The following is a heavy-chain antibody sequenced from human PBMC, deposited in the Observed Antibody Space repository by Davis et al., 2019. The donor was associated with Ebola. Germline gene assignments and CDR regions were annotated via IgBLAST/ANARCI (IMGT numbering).Heavy chain of an antibody. CDR1: GFTFSSYA. V-gene: IGHV3-23*01. Sequence: GGSLRLSCAASGFTFSSYAMSWVRQAPGKGLEWVSAISGSGGSTYYADSVKGRFTISRDNSKNTLYLQMNSLRAEDTAVYYCAKDSLDIVVVTAILYYYYGMDVWGQGTTVTVSS. D-gene: IGHD2-21*02. J-gene: IGHJ6*02. CDR2: ISGSGGST. CDR3: AKDSLDIVVVTAILYYYYGMDV.